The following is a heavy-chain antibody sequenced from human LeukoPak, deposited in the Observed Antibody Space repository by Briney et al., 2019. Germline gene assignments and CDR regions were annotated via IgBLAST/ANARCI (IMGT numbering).Heavy chain of an antibody. V-gene: IGHV1-3*01. Sequence: ASVKVSCKASGYTFTSYAMHWVRQAPGQRLEWMGWINAGNGNTKYSQKFQGRVTITRDTSASTAYMELSSLRSEDTAVYYCARARSSSGWSRGAFDIWGQGTMVTVSS. D-gene: IGHD6-19*01. CDR1: GYTFTSYA. CDR3: ARARSSSGWSRGAFDI. J-gene: IGHJ3*02. CDR2: INAGNGNT.